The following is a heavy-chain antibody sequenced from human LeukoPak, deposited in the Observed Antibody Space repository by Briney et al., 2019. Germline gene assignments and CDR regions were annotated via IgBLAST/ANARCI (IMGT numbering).Heavy chain of an antibody. CDR3: ARIGHYDSSGYYHYYYYMDV. Sequence: PGGSLRLSCAASGFTFTMYSMTWVRQAPGKGLEWVSYIDRSSSTIYYVDSVKGRFTSSRDNAKNSLYLQMNSLRAEDTAVYYCARIGHYDSSGYYHYYYYMDVWGKGTTVTVSS. V-gene: IGHV3-48*01. CDR2: IDRSSSTI. D-gene: IGHD3-22*01. CDR1: GFTFTMYS. J-gene: IGHJ6*03.